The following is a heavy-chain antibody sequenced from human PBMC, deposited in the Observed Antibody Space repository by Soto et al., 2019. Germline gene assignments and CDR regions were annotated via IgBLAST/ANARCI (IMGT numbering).Heavy chain of an antibody. CDR1: GFTFTTYW. J-gene: IGHJ4*02. CDR2: IRQDGGAQ. D-gene: IGHD3-10*01. V-gene: IGHV3-7*03. Sequence: EVQPVESGGGLAQPGGSLRLSCVASGFTFTTYWMSWVRQAPGKGLEWVANIRQDGGAQYYVDSVKGRFTISRDNAKNSVYLQMDSLRAEDTAVYYCVRGGHGSGSYLGSYWGQGILVTVSS. CDR3: VRGGHGSGSYLGSY.